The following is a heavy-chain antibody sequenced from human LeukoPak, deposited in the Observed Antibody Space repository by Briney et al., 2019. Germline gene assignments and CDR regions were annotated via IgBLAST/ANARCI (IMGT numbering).Heavy chain of an antibody. CDR3: ARGRRVVVVAAGKWFDP. V-gene: IGHV4-34*01. CDR2: INHSGST. CDR1: GGSSSGYY. D-gene: IGHD2-15*01. Sequence: SETLSLTCAVYGGSSSGYYWSWIRQPPGKGLEWIGEINHSGSTNYNPSLKSRVTISVDTSKNQFSLKLSSVAAADTAVYYCARGRRVVVVAAGKWFDPWGQGTLVTVSS. J-gene: IGHJ5*02.